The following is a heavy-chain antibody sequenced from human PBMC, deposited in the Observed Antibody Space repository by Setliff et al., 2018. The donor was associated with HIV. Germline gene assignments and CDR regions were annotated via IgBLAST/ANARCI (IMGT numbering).Heavy chain of an antibody. Sequence: GASVKVSCKASGYTFTGYYMHWVRQAPGQGLEWMGWINPDNGDTNYAQSFQGRVTMTRDTSTNTAYMDLMSLKFDDTAIYYCVRGSAYGGFPPADYWGQGTLVTVSS. V-gene: IGHV1-2*02. D-gene: IGHD3-10*01. CDR1: GYTFTGYY. CDR2: INPDNGDT. J-gene: IGHJ4*02. CDR3: VRGSAYGGFPPADY.